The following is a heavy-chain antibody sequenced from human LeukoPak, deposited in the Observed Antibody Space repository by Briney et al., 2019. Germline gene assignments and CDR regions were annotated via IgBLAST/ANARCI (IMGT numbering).Heavy chain of an antibody. CDR2: ISGSGGST. Sequence: GGTLRLSCAASGFTFSSYAMSWVPQAPGKGLKWVSAISGSGGSTYYADSVKGRFTISRDNSKNTLYLQMNSLRAEDTAVYYCAKDQGGAFDIWGQGTMVTVSS. J-gene: IGHJ3*02. V-gene: IGHV3-23*01. D-gene: IGHD3-16*01. CDR3: AKDQGGAFDI. CDR1: GFTFSSYA.